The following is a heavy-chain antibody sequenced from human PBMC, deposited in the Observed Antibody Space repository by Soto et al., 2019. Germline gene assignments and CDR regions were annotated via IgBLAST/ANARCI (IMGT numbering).Heavy chain of an antibody. CDR3: ARGVGYCSGGSCYSDYYYGMDV. V-gene: IGHV4-34*01. CDR1: GGSFSGYY. D-gene: IGHD2-15*01. Sequence: SETLSLTCAVYGGSFSGYYWSWIRQPPGKGLEWIGEINHSGSTNYNPSLKSRVTISVDTSKNQFSLKLSSVTAADTAVYYCARGVGYCSGGSCYSDYYYGMDVWGQGTTVTVS. CDR2: INHSGST. J-gene: IGHJ6*02.